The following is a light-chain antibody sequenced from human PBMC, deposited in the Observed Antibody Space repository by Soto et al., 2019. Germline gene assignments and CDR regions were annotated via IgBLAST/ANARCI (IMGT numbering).Light chain of an antibody. CDR2: GAS. V-gene: IGKV3-20*01. CDR1: QSVSNNY. Sequence: EIVLVQSPGTLSLSPGERATLSCRASQSVSNNYLAWYQQRPGQAPRLLIYGASSRATGVPDRFSGSGTGTDFSLTITSLEPEDFAVYYCQQYGVSPLMFTFGQGTKVGVK. CDR3: QQYGVSPLMFT. J-gene: IGKJ2*01.